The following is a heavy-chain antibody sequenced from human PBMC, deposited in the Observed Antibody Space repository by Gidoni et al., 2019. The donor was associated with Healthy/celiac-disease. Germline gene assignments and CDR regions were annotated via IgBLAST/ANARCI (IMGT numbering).Heavy chain of an antibody. V-gene: IGHV3-48*02. J-gene: IGHJ4*02. CDR3: ARAEEGITGTIIDY. D-gene: IGHD1-7*01. CDR2: ISSSSSTI. CDR1: GFPFSSYS. Sequence: EVQLVESGGGLVQPGGSLRLSCAASGFPFSSYSMNWVRQAPGKGLEWVSYISSSSSTIYYADSVKGRFTISRDNAKNSLYLQMNSLRDEDTAVYYCARAEEGITGTIIDYWGQGTLVTVSS.